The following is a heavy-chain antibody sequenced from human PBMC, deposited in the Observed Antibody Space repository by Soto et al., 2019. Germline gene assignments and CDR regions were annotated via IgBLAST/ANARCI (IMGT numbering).Heavy chain of an antibody. CDR3: AREYSSGWSGY. CDR2: IVPLLGTA. Sequence: QVHLVQSGAEVKKPGSSVKVSCKASGGTFSTSGISWVRQAPGQGLEWVGRIVPLLGTANYAQRFQGRVTITADESTSTGYMELSSLRSEDTAVYYCAREYSSGWSGYWGQGTLVTVSS. V-gene: IGHV1-69*01. CDR1: GGTFSTSG. D-gene: IGHD6-19*01. J-gene: IGHJ4*02.